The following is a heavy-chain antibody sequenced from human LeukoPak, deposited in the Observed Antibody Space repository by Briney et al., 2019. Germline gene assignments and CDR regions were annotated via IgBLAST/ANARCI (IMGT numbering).Heavy chain of an antibody. Sequence: ASVKVSCKASGYTFTSCDINWVRQATGQGLEWMGWMNPNSGNTGYGQSFQGRITMTRDISIGTAYMELSNLTSEDTAIYYCARGSSGRRDNWGQGTLVTVSA. CDR1: GYTFTSCD. D-gene: IGHD6-19*01. J-gene: IGHJ4*02. V-gene: IGHV1-8*01. CDR2: MNPNSGNT. CDR3: ARGSSGRRDN.